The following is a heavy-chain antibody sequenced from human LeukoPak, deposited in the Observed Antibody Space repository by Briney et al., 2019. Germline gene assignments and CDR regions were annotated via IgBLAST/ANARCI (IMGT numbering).Heavy chain of an antibody. CDR1: GGSFSGYY. J-gene: IGHJ4*02. V-gene: IGHV4-34*01. CDR2: INHSGST. Sequence: SETLSLTCAVYGGSFSGYYWSWIRQPPGKGLEWIGEINHSGSTNYNPSLKSRVTISVDTSKNQFSLKLSSVTAADTAVYYCARGHGGWYGYYFGYWGQGTLVTVSS. CDR3: ARGHGGWYGYYFGY. D-gene: IGHD6-19*01.